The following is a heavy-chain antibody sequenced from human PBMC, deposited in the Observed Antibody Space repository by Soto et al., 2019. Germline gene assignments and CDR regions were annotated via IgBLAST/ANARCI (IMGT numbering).Heavy chain of an antibody. CDR3: ARESITMVRGGEGYYYYYMDV. CDR2: IYSGGST. D-gene: IGHD3-10*01. V-gene: IGHV3-53*04. CDR1: GFTVSSNY. J-gene: IGHJ6*03. Sequence: GGSLRLSCAASGFTVSSNYMSWVRQAPGKGLEWVSVIYSGGSTYYADSVKGRFTISRHNSKNTLYLQMNSLRAEDTAVYYCARESITMVRGGEGYYYYYMDVWGKGTTVTVSS.